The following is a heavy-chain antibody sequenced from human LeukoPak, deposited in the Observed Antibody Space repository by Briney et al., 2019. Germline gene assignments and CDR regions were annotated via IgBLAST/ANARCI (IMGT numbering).Heavy chain of an antibody. CDR2: IIPIFGTA. D-gene: IGHD1-7*01. CDR1: GGTFSSYA. V-gene: IGHV1-69*13. Sequence: VASVTVSCKASGGTFSSYAISWVRQAPGQGLEWMGGIIPIFGTANYAQKFQGRVTITADESTSTAYMELSSLRSEDTAVYYCAGRITGTSDHLPWGQGTLVTVSS. CDR3: AGRITGTSDHLP. J-gene: IGHJ5*02.